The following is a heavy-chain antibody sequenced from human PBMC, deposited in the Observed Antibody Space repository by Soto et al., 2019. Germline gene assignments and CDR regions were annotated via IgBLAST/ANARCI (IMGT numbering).Heavy chain of an antibody. CDR1: GFTFDDYT. V-gene: IGHV3-43*01. CDR3: AKGTRGNSPELDF. CDR2: ISWDGDSS. D-gene: IGHD1-1*01. J-gene: IGHJ4*02. Sequence: LXLSCAASGFTFDDYTMHWVRQTPGKGLEWVSLISWDGDSSYYADSVRGRFTISRDNSKNSLFLQMNNVRAEDAALYFCAKGTRGNSPELDFWGQGTLVTVYS.